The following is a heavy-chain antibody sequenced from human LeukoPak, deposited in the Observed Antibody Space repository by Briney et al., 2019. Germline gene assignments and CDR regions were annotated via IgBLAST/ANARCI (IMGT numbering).Heavy chain of an antibody. D-gene: IGHD4/OR15-4a*01. CDR1: GFTFSYAW. V-gene: IGHV3-15*01. Sequence: PGGSLGLSCAASGFTFSYAWMSWVRQAPGKGLEWVGRIKSIRDGGTAEFAAPVKGRFSISRDDSKNTLFLQMNSLKTEDTGVYYCTTYNYGAFDDWGQGTLVTVSS. CDR3: TTYNYGAFDD. CDR2: IKSIRDGGTA. J-gene: IGHJ4*02.